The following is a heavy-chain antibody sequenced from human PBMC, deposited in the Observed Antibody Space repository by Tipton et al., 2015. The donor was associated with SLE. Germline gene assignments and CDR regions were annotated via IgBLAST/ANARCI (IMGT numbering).Heavy chain of an antibody. CDR3: AKEVGIFGVVIISHYGMDV. V-gene: IGHV3-30*18. CDR2: ISYDGSNK. Sequence: SLRLSCAASGFTFSSYGMHWVRQAPGKGLEWVAVISYDGSNKYYADSVKGRFTISRDNSKNTLYLQMNSLRAEDTAVYYCAKEVGIFGVVIISHYGMDVWGQGTTVTVSS. J-gene: IGHJ6*02. D-gene: IGHD3-3*01. CDR1: GFTFSSYG.